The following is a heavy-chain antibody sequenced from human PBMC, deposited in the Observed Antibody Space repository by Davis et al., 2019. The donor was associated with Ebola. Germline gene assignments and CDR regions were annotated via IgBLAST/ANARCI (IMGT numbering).Heavy chain of an antibody. CDR1: GFTFGTYW. D-gene: IGHD1-14*01. CDR3: ARGSTGGY. V-gene: IGHV3-21*01. J-gene: IGHJ4*02. Sequence: PGGSLRLSCAASGFTFGTYWMNWVRQAPGKGLEWVSSISSSSTYIYYADSVKGRFTISRDNAKNSLYLQMNSLRSDDTAVYYCARGSTGGYWGQGTLITVSS. CDR2: ISSSSTYI.